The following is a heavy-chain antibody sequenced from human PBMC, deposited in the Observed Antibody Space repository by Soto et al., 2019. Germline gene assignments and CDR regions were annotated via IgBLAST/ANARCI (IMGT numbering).Heavy chain of an antibody. CDR1: EFTFSNYW. J-gene: IGHJ5*02. CDR3: ARGGLRAYWFDP. V-gene: IGHV3-74*01. D-gene: IGHD3-10*01. CDR2: INDDGSNT. Sequence: EVQLVESGGGLVQPGGSLRLSCAASEFTFSNYWMHWVRQAPGKGLVWVSRINDDGSNTNYADSVKGRFAISRDNAKSTVFLQMNGLSAEDTAVYYCARGGLRAYWFDPWGQGTLVTVSA.